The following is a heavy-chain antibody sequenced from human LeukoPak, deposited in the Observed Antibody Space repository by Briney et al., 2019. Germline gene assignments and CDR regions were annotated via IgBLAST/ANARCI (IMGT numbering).Heavy chain of an antibody. D-gene: IGHD3-22*01. J-gene: IGHJ3*02. CDR2: IYYSGNT. CDR1: GGSINSYY. Sequence: PSETLSLTCIVSGGSINSYYWNWIRQPPGKGLEWIGYIYYSGNTNYNPSLKSRVTISVDTSKNQFSLKLSSVTAADTAVYYCARTPYYYDSSGKDAFDIWGQGTMVTVSS. V-gene: IGHV4-59*01. CDR3: ARTPYYYDSSGKDAFDI.